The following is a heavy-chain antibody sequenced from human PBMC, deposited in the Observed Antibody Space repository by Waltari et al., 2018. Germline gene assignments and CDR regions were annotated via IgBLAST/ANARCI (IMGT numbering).Heavy chain of an antibody. CDR2: ISYDGSNK. Sequence: QVQLVESGGGVVQPGRSLRLSCAASGFPFSSFAMHWVRQAPGKGLEWVAVISYDGSNKYYADSVKGRFTISRDNSKNTLYLQMNSLRAEDTAVYYCARDGRLDYWGQGTLVTVSS. CDR1: GFPFSSFA. V-gene: IGHV3-30-3*01. D-gene: IGHD1-26*01. J-gene: IGHJ4*02. CDR3: ARDGRLDY.